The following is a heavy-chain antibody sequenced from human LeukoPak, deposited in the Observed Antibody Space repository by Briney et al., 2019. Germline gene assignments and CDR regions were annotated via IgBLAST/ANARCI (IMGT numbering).Heavy chain of an antibody. Sequence: SVKVSCKASGDTFSKYAITWVRQAPGQGLEWMGNIVPVFGTPIYAQKFQGRVTITTDESRTTAYMEPSSLRSEDTALYYCASRYTTSRHFDWDVDYWGQGTLLTVSS. CDR2: IVPVFGTP. CDR3: ASRYTTSRHFDWDVDY. CDR1: GDTFSKYA. V-gene: IGHV1-69*05. J-gene: IGHJ4*02. D-gene: IGHD3-9*01.